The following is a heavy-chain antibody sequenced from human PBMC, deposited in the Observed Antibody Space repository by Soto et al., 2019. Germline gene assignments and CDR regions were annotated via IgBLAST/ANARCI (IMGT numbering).Heavy chain of an antibody. V-gene: IGHV3-73*01. Sequence: PGGSLRLSCAASGFTFSGSAMHWVRQASGKGLEWVGRIRSKANSYATAYAASVKGRFTISRDDSKNTAYLQMNSLKTEDTAVYYCTRLGIAVAGPYYYYGMDVWGQGTTVTVSS. CDR3: TRLGIAVAGPYYYYGMDV. J-gene: IGHJ6*02. CDR1: GFTFSGSA. CDR2: IRSKANSYAT. D-gene: IGHD6-19*01.